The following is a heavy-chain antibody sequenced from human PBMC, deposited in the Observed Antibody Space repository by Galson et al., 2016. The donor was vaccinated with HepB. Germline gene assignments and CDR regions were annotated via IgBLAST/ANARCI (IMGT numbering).Heavy chain of an antibody. CDR1: GFIFSDYW. V-gene: IGHV3-7*01. Sequence: SLRLSCAASGFIFSDYWMTWVRQAPGKGLEWVAIIKEDGSEKYHVESVKGRFSISRDNAKNTLYLQMHSLRAEDTALYYCARDTGWNNLQYWGQGILVTVSS. D-gene: IGHD1/OR15-1a*01. J-gene: IGHJ4*02. CDR2: IKEDGSEK. CDR3: ARDTGWNNLQY.